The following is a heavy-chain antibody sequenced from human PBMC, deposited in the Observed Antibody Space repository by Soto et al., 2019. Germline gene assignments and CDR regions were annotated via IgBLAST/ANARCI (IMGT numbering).Heavy chain of an antibody. CDR1: GYTFTTYG. V-gene: IGHV1-18*01. CDR2: ITAYNGNT. CDR3: ARGWFGEFVHYFDY. Sequence: QVQLVQSGAEVKKPGASVKVSCKASGYTFTTYGISWVRQAPGQGLEWMGWITAYNGNTNYAPKLQGGVTMTTDTSTSTAYMELRSLRSDDTAVYYCARGWFGEFVHYFDYWGQGTLVTVSS. J-gene: IGHJ4*02. D-gene: IGHD3-10*01.